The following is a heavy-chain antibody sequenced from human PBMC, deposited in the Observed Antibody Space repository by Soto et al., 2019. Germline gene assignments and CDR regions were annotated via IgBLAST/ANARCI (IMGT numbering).Heavy chain of an antibody. CDR2: ISYDGNNK. CDR1: GFTYSTYT. Sequence: GGSLRLSCAASGFTYSTYTMHWVRQAPGKGLEWVAVISYDGNNKFYADSVKGRFTISRDSSKNTVSLEMTSLRAEDTAVYYCAKGGRQWLVTSDFNYWGQGALVTVSS. CDR3: AKGGRQWLVTSDFNY. D-gene: IGHD6-19*01. J-gene: IGHJ4*02. V-gene: IGHV3-30-3*01.